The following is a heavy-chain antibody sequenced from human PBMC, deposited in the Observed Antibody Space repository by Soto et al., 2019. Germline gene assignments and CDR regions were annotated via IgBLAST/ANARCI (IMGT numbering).Heavy chain of an antibody. V-gene: IGHV4-39*01. Sequence: SETLSLTCAVSGGSISSGGYYWGWIRQPPGKGLEWIGSIKSSGSTYYNPSLKSRVAISVDTSKNQFSLSLISVTAADTAVYYCARRGSGSSFDYWGQGTLVTVSS. D-gene: IGHD3-10*01. CDR1: GGSISSGGYY. CDR2: IKSSGST. CDR3: ARRGSGSSFDY. J-gene: IGHJ4*01.